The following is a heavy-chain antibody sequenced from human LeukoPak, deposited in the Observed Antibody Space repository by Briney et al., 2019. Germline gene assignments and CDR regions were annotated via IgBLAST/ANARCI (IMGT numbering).Heavy chain of an antibody. CDR3: ARSMVSGGYYYYYYYMDV. CDR2: IIPIFGTA. J-gene: IGHJ6*03. CDR1: GGTFSSYA. V-gene: IGHV1-69*05. Sequence: GASVKVSCKASGGTFSSYAISWVRQAPGQGLEWMGGIIPIFGTANYAQKFQGRVTITTDESTSTAYMELSSLRSEDTAVYYCARSMVSGGYYYYYYYMDVWGKGTTVTVSS. D-gene: IGHD3-10*01.